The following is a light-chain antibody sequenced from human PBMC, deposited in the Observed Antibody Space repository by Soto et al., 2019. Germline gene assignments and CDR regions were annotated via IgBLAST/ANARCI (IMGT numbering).Light chain of an antibody. CDR2: RNN. V-gene: IGLV1-47*01. CDR1: ISNLGSNF. J-gene: IGLJ3*02. Sequence: QSALTQPPSASGTPGQRVTISCSGSISNLGSNFIYWYQQLPGAAPKLLISRNNERPSGVPDRFSGSKSGTSGSLAISGLRSEDEADYHCAAWDDSLSAVVFGGGTKVTVL. CDR3: AAWDDSLSAVV.